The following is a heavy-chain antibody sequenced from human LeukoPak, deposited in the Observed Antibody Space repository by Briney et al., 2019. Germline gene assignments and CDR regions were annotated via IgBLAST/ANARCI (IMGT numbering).Heavy chain of an antibody. CDR1: GFTFSSYS. J-gene: IGHJ6*02. Sequence: GGSLRLSCAASGFTFSSYSMNWGRQAPGKGLEWGSSISSSSSYIYYADSVKGRFTISRDNAKNSLYLQMNSLRAEDTAVYYCARPRSSSGWNYYYYGMDVWGQGTTVTVSS. CDR3: ARPRSSSGWNYYYYGMDV. D-gene: IGHD6-19*01. CDR2: ISSSSSYI. V-gene: IGHV3-21*01.